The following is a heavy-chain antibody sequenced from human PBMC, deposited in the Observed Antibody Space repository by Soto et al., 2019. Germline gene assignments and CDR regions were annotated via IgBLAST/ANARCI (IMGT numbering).Heavy chain of an antibody. Sequence: SETLSLTCTVSGGSISSYYWSWIRQPPGKGLEWIGNIYYSGSTNYNPSLKSRVTISVDTSKNQFSLKLSSVTAADTAVYFCARGHGGITIFGAPGHFNYWGQGTLVTVSS. J-gene: IGHJ4*02. D-gene: IGHD3-3*01. CDR2: IYYSGST. CDR1: GGSISSYY. V-gene: IGHV4-59*08. CDR3: ARGHGGITIFGAPGHFNY.